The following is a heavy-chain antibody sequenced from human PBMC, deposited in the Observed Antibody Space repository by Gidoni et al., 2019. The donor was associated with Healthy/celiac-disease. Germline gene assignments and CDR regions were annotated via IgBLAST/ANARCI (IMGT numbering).Heavy chain of an antibody. CDR3: ARPSSSWYRSGDYFDY. J-gene: IGHJ4*02. Sequence: QLQLQESGPGLVKPSETLSLTCPVSAGSISSSSYYWGWIRQPPGKGLEWIGSICYSGSTDYNPSLKRRVTISVDTSKNQFSLKLSSVTAADTAVYYCARPSSSWYRSGDYFDYWGQGTLVTVSS. V-gene: IGHV4-39*01. D-gene: IGHD6-13*01. CDR2: ICYSGST. CDR1: AGSISSSSYY.